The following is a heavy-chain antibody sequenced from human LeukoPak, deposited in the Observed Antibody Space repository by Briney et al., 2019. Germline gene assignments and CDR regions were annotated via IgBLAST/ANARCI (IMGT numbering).Heavy chain of an antibody. D-gene: IGHD3-22*01. CDR1: GFTFSTYA. CDR3: TRDLTGHYSIDY. Sequence: GGSLRLSCAASGFTFSTYAIHWVRQAPGKGLEWVAFISNNGRNKDYADSAKGRFTISRDNSKNTLYLQVNSLRPDDTAVYYCTRDLTGHYSIDYWGQGTLVTVSS. V-gene: IGHV3-30*04. J-gene: IGHJ4*02. CDR2: ISNNGRNK.